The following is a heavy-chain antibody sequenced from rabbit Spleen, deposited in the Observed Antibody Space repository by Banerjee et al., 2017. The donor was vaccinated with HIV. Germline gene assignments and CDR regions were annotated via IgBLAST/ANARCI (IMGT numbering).Heavy chain of an antibody. V-gene: IGHV1S40*01. Sequence: QSLEEPGGDLVKLGASLTLTCTASGFSFSSRDYMNWVRQAPGKGLEWIACIDAGSSVDTYYASWAKGRFNISKTSSSTVTMQMTSLTAADTATYFCARDTSSGWGVVSYHFNLWGPGTLVTFS. CDR3: ARDTSSGWGVVSYHFNL. CDR2: IDAGSSVDT. J-gene: IGHJ4*01. D-gene: IGHD4-1*01. CDR1: GFSFSSRDY.